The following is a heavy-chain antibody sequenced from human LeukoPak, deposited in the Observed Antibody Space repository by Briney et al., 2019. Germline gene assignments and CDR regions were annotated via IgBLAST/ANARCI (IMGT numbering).Heavy chain of an antibody. CDR1: GFNFSSYW. D-gene: IGHD6-19*01. V-gene: IGHV3-53*01. J-gene: IGHJ2*01. Sequence: GGSLKLSCAASGFNFSSYWVSWVRQAPGKGLEWVSLIYSGGVTYYADSVKGRFIISRDNSKNTLFLQMNSLRAEDTAVYYCARAPSGWSDYWYFDLWGRGTLVTVSS. CDR3: ARAPSGWSDYWYFDL. CDR2: IYSGGVT.